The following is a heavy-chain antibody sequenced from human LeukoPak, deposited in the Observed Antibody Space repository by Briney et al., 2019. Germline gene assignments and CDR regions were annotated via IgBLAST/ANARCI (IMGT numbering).Heavy chain of an antibody. V-gene: IGHV3-66*02. CDR3: ARDTRRIQLSSFDP. CDR1: GFTVSSNY. D-gene: IGHD5-18*01. J-gene: IGHJ5*02. CDR2: IYSGGST. Sequence: GGSRRLSCAAAGFTVSSNYMSWVRQAPGKGLEGVSVIYSGGSTYYADSVKGRFTISRDNSKNTLYLQMNSLRAEDTAVYYCARDTRRIQLSSFDPWGQGTLVTVSS.